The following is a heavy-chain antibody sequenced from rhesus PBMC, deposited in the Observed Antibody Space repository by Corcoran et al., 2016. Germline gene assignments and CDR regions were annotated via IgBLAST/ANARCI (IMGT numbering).Heavy chain of an antibody. J-gene: IGHJ4*01. Sequence: QVQLQESGPAVVKPSETLSLTCAVSGGSISSSNWWSWIRQSPGKGLEWIGGFYGSGGSTEYNPSLKSRVTISKDTSKTQFSLKLSFVTAADTAVYYCARPWGIAAAGSDYWGQGVLVTVSS. V-gene: IGHV4-93*01. D-gene: IGHD6-31*01. CDR3: ARPWGIAAAGSDY. CDR2: FYGSGGST. CDR1: GGSISSSNW.